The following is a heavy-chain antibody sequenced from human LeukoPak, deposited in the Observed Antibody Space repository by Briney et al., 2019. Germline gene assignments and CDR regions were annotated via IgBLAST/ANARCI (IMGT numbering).Heavy chain of an antibody. Sequence: ASVKVSCKVSGYTLTELSMHWVRQAPGQGLEWMGIINPSGGSTSYAQKFQGRVTMTRDTSTSTVYMELSSLRSEDTAVYYCAREGSSFDYWGQGTLVTVSS. J-gene: IGHJ4*02. D-gene: IGHD2-15*01. CDR3: AREGSSFDY. V-gene: IGHV1-46*01. CDR1: GYTLTELS. CDR2: INPSGGST.